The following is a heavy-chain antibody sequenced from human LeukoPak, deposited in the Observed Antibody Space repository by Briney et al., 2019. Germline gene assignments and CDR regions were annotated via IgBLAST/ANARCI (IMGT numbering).Heavy chain of an antibody. J-gene: IGHJ4*02. V-gene: IGHV3-64*01. D-gene: IGHD4-23*01. CDR3: ARDYGGNPWVIDY. CDR1: GFTFSSYA. Sequence: GGSLRLSCAASGFTFSSYAMHWVRQAPGKGLEYVSAISSNGGSTYYANSVKGRFTISRDNSKNTLYLQMGSLRAEDMAVYYCARDYGGNPWVIDYWGQGTLVTVSS. CDR2: ISSNGGST.